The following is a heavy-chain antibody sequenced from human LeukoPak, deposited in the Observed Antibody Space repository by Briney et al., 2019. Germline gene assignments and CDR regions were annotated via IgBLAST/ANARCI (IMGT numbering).Heavy chain of an antibody. J-gene: IGHJ4*02. Sequence: ASVKVSCKASGGTFSSYTISWVRQAPGQGLEWMGRIIPILGIANYAQKFQGRVTITADKSTSTAYMELSSLRSEDTAVYYCARAPPYYYDSSGYTTPEPVADYWGQGTLVTVSS. CDR3: ARAPPYYYDSSGYTTPEPVADY. CDR2: IIPILGIA. CDR1: GGTFSSYT. D-gene: IGHD3-22*01. V-gene: IGHV1-69*02.